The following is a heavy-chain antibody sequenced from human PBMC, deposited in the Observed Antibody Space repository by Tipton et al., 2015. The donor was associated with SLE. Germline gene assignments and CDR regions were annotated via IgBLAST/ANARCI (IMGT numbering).Heavy chain of an antibody. V-gene: IGHV4-34*01. CDR3: ARGRSDYGSGSYYGMDV. D-gene: IGHD3-10*01. CDR2: INHSGST. Sequence: TLSLTCAVYGGSFSGYYWSWIRQTPGKGLEWIGEINHSGSTNYNPSLKSRVTISVDTSKNQFSLKLSSVTAADTAVYYCARGRSDYGSGSYYGMDVWGQGTTVIVSS. J-gene: IGHJ6*02. CDR1: GGSFSGYY.